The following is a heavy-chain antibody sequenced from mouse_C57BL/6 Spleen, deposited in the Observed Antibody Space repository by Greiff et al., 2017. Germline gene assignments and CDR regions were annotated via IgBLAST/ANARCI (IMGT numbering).Heavy chain of an antibody. V-gene: IGHV1-52*01. CDR1: GYTFTSYW. CDR2: IDPSNSET. D-gene: IGHD2-1*01. J-gene: IGHJ2*01. Sequence: QVQLQQPGAELVRPGSSVKLSCKASGYTFTSYWMHWVKQRPIQGLEWIGNIDPSNSETHYNPKFKDKATLTVDKSSSTAYMQRSSLTSEDSAVYYCARSPMVRTFFDYWGQGTTLTVSS. CDR3: ARSPMVRTFFDY.